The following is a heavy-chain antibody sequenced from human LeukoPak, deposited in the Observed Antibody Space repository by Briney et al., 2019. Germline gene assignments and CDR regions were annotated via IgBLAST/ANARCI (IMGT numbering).Heavy chain of an antibody. V-gene: IGHV4-59*12. CDR2: IYYSGST. Sequence: SETLSLTCTVSGGSISSYYWSWIRQPPGKGLEWIGYIYYSGSTNYNPSLKSRVTISVDTSKNQFSLKLSSVTAADTAVYYCAREIGRIGVVVIAWYFDLWGRGTLVTVSS. CDR3: AREIGRIGVVVIAWYFDL. CDR1: GGSISSYY. J-gene: IGHJ2*01. D-gene: IGHD3-22*01.